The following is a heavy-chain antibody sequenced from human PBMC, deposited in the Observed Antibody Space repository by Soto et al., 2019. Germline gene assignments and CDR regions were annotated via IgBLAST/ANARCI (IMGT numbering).Heavy chain of an antibody. CDR3: AKGDTWYYDILTGSPRAQYYFDY. D-gene: IGHD3-9*01. J-gene: IGHJ4*02. CDR1: GFTFSSYA. V-gene: IGHV3-23*01. Sequence: EVQLLESGGGLVQPGGSLRLSCAASGFTFSSYAMSWVRQAPGKGLEWVSAISGSGGSTYYADSVKGRFTISRDNSKNTLYLQMNSLRAEDTAVYYCAKGDTWYYDILTGSPRAQYYFDYWGQGTLVTVSS. CDR2: ISGSGGST.